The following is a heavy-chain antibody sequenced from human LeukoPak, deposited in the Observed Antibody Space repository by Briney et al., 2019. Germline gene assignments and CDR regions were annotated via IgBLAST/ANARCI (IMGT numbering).Heavy chain of an antibody. CDR3: ARDHFALHCSGGSCYSLSYGMDV. J-gene: IGHJ6*02. D-gene: IGHD2-15*01. CDR1: GFTFSSYA. V-gene: IGHV3-23*01. Sequence: PGGSLRLSCAASGFTFSSYAMSWVRQAPGKGLEWVSAISGSGGSTYYADSVKGRFTISRDNSKNTLYLQMNSLRAEDTAVYYCARDHFALHCSGGSCYSLSYGMDVWGQGTTVTVSS. CDR2: ISGSGGST.